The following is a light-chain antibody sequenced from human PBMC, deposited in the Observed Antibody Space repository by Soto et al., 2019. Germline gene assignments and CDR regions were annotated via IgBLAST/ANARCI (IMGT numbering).Light chain of an antibody. CDR2: EGT. J-gene: IGLJ3*02. Sequence: QSALTQPASVSGPPGQSIVISCNGSSSDVGSYDLVSWYLQYPGKAPKVIIFEGTKRPSGVSDRFSGSKSGNTASLTISGLQTEDEADYYCQFFDSLSGSVVFGGGTKLTVL. CDR3: QFFDSLSGSVV. V-gene: IGLV2-23*01. CDR1: SSDVGSYDL.